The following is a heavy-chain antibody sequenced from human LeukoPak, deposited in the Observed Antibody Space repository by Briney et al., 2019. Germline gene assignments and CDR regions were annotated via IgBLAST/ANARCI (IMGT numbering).Heavy chain of an antibody. D-gene: IGHD1-26*01. CDR3: ARDSGSGNNDY. CDR1: GYTFTSYA. Sequence: ASVKVSCKASGYTFTSYAIHWVRQAPGQRLEWMGWISAGNGNTKYSQNLQGRVTFISNTSATTAFMELSSLRSEDAAVYYCARDSGSGNNDYWGQGTLVTVSS. CDR2: ISAGNGNT. J-gene: IGHJ4*02. V-gene: IGHV1-3*01.